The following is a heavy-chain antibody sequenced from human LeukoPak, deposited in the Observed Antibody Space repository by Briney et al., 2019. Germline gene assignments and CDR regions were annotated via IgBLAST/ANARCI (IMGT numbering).Heavy chain of an antibody. CDR1: GFTFSSYS. Sequence: GGSLRLSCAASGFTFSSYSMSWVRQAPGKGLEWVSAISGSGGRTYYADSVRGRFTISRDNSKNTLSLRMNSLRAEDTAVYYCARGNYYGAGTSNLFDYWGQGTLVTVSS. CDR2: ISGSGGRT. J-gene: IGHJ4*02. D-gene: IGHD3-10*01. CDR3: ARGNYYGAGTSNLFDY. V-gene: IGHV3-23*01.